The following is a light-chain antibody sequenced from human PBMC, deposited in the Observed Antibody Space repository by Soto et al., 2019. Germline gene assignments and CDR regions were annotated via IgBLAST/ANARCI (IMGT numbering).Light chain of an antibody. CDR3: EAWDETLDGLYV. CDR1: SSDVGSYNR. Sequence: QSVLTQPPSVSGSPGQSVTISCTGTSSDVGSYNRVSWYQQAPGAAPRLLIYDTDRRSSGVPDRFSGSKSGTSASLVISGLTSEDEADYYCEAWDETLDGLYVFGTGTKVTVL. J-gene: IGLJ1*01. CDR2: DTD. V-gene: IGLV2-18*01.